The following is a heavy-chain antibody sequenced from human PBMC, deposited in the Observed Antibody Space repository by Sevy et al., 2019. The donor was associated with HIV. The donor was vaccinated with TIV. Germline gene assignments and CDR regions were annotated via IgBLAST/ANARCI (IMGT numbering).Heavy chain of an antibody. CDR2: ISNSGTSM. CDR1: GFTFSSYE. Sequence: GGSLRLSCVASGFTFSSYEMNWVRQAPGKGLEWVSYISNSGTSMYYSDSVKGRFTISRDNARNSLYLQMNSLRAEDTAGYYCARDLPPSATTVAHFDFWGQGTLVTVSS. CDR3: ARDLPPSATTVAHFDF. J-gene: IGHJ4*02. D-gene: IGHD4-17*01. V-gene: IGHV3-48*03.